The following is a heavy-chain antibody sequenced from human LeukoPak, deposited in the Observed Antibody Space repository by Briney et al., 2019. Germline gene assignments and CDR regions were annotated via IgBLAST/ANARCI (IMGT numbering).Heavy chain of an antibody. CDR1: GFTLSSYW. J-gene: IGHJ4*02. V-gene: IGHV3-74*01. CDR3: TQGYGSGTSLPFDY. CDR2: IEGDGSTT. Sequence: PGGSLRLSCVTSGFTLSSYWMHWVRQAPGKGLVWVSRIEGDGSTTSYADSVKGRFTISRDNAKNTLYLQLNNLRAEDTAVYYCTQGYGSGTSLPFDYWGQGTLVTVSS. D-gene: IGHD3-10*01.